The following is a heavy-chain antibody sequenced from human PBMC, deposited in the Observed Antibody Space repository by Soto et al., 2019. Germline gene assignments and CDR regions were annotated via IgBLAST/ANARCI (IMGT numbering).Heavy chain of an antibody. CDR3: ARGDYVWGSHRNFDP. V-gene: IGHV4-4*07. D-gene: IGHD3-16*02. Sequence: SETLSLTCTVSGGYISRYYWSWIRQPAGQALGWIGRIYTSGSTNYNPSLKSRVTMSVDTSKNQCSLKLSSVTAADTAVYYCARGDYVWGSHRNFDPWGQGTLVTVSS. CDR1: GGYISRYY. J-gene: IGHJ5*02. CDR2: IYTSGST.